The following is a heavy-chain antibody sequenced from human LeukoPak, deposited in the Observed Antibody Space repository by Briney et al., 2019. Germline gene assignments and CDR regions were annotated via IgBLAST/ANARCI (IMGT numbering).Heavy chain of an antibody. V-gene: IGHV3-48*01. CDR3: ARLWFGELDY. Sequence: PGGSLRLSCAASGFTFSSYSMNWVRQAPGKGLEWVSYISSSSTIYYADSVKGRFTISRDNAKNSLYLQMNSLRAEDTAVYYCARLWFGELDYWGQGTLVTVSS. J-gene: IGHJ4*02. CDR2: ISSSSTI. CDR1: GFTFSSYS. D-gene: IGHD3-10*01.